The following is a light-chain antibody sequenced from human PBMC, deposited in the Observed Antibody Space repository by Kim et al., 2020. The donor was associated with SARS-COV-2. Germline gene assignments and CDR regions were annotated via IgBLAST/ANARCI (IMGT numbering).Light chain of an antibody. CDR1: SSNIGSNY. J-gene: IGLJ2*01. CDR3: AAWDDSLRGVT. Sequence: GQGVPISCSGSSSNIGSNYVSWYQQFPGTAPKLLISGNNQRSSGVPDRFSGSKSGTSASLAISGLRSEDEADYFCAAWDDSLRGVTFGGGTQLTVL. V-gene: IGLV1-47*02. CDR2: GNN.